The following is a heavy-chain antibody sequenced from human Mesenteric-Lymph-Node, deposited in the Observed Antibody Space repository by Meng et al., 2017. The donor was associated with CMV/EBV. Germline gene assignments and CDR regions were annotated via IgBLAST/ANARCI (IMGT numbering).Heavy chain of an antibody. CDR2: IGHSGTST. CDR3: AKDVYCSSSSCTSSFDH. CDR1: GFTFSNYG. J-gene: IGHJ4*02. D-gene: IGHD2-2*01. V-gene: IGHV3-23*01. Sequence: GESLKISCAASGFTFSNYGMTWVRQAPRRGLEWVSIIGHSGTSTYYADSVRGRFTVSRDNSKNTLYLQMNSLRVEDTALYCCAKDVYCSSSSCTSSFDHWGQGALVTVSS.